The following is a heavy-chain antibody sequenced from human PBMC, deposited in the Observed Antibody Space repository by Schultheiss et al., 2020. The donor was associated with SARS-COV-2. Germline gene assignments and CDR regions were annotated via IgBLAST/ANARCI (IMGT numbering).Heavy chain of an antibody. D-gene: IGHD4-17*01. CDR3: AKGGMTTVTTSGHWYFDL. J-gene: IGHJ2*01. CDR1: GFTFSSYG. V-gene: IGHV3-30*18. Sequence: GGSLRLSCAASGFTFSSYGMHWVRQAPGKGLEWVAVISYDGSNKYYADSVKGRFTISRDNSKNTLYLQMNSLRAEDTAVYYCAKGGMTTVTTSGHWYFDLWGRGTLVTVSS. CDR2: ISYDGSNK.